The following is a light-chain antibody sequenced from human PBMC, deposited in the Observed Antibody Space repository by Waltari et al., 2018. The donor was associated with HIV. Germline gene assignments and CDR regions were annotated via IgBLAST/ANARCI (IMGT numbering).Light chain of an antibody. Sequence: QSALTQPAYVSGSPGQAITISCTGSRRDDGTYVYISWYQQHPGTAPKLIISDVTERPSGISNRFSGSKSGTTASLTISWLQAEDEAEYFCCSFAGSNFVFGSGTKVTVL. J-gene: IGLJ1*01. CDR3: CSFAGSNFV. CDR1: RRDDGTYVY. CDR2: DVT. V-gene: IGLV2-23*02.